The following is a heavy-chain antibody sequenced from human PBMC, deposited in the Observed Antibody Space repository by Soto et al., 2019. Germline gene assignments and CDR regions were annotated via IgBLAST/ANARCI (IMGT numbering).Heavy chain of an antibody. J-gene: IGHJ4*02. CDR2: ISAYNGNT. Sequence: QVQLVQSGTEVKKPGASVKVSCKASGYTFPSYGFSWVRQAPGQGLEWMGWISAYNGNTHYAQKLQDRFTMATDTSTSTAYMELRSLRSDDSAVYYCARDHYDSSGYSGYWGQGTLVTVSS. V-gene: IGHV1-18*04. CDR3: ARDHYDSSGYSGY. CDR1: GYTFPSYG. D-gene: IGHD3-22*01.